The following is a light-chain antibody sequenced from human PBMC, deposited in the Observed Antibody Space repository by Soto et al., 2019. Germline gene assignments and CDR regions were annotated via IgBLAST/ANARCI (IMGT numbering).Light chain of an antibody. J-gene: IGKJ1*01. V-gene: IGKV3-20*01. CDR3: HQCGSSPQT. CDR2: GPS. CDR1: HNGTSSH. Sequence: EIVLTQSPRTLSFSPGARVTLYSRAIHNGTSSHIAWYQQKPGQAPRLLIDGPSSRATGIPERFSGSGSGTDFTLTISRLEPEDFAVYFCHQCGSSPQTFGHGTKVDIK.